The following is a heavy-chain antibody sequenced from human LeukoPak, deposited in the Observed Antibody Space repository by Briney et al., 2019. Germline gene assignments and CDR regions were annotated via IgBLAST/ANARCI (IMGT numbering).Heavy chain of an antibody. Sequence: SETLSLTCTVSGGSISSYYWGWIRQPPGKGLEWIGSIYYSGSTYYNPSLKGRVTISVDTSKNQFSLKLSSVTAADTAVYYCARTNRKMITMVRGVINYFDYWGQGTLVTVFS. V-gene: IGHV4-39*01. CDR3: ARTNRKMITMVRGVINYFDY. CDR1: GGSISSYY. J-gene: IGHJ4*02. D-gene: IGHD3-10*01. CDR2: IYYSGST.